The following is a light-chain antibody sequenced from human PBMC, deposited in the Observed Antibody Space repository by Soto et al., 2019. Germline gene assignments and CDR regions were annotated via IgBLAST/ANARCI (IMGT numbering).Light chain of an antibody. Sequence: EIVLTQSPATLSLSPGERATLSCRASQSISNDLAWYQQKPGQAPRVLIYDASNRATGVPARFSGSGSGTDFTLTIRSPEPEDFAVYYCQQRNSWPLTFGGGTKVEIK. CDR1: QSISND. CDR3: QQRNSWPLT. CDR2: DAS. V-gene: IGKV3-11*01. J-gene: IGKJ4*01.